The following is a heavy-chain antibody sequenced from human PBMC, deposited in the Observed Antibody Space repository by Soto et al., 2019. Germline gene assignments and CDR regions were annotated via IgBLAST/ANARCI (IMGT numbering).Heavy chain of an antibody. D-gene: IGHD6-25*01. CDR3: ARDLVSGQVGYFQH. CDR1: GFTFSTYW. V-gene: IGHV3-7*04. CDR2: INQGGSEK. J-gene: IGHJ1*01. Sequence: EVQLVESGGGLVQPGGSLRLFCAGSGFTFSTYWITWVRQAPGKGVEWGANINQGGSEKYYVDYVRGRFTISRDNAKNSLHLQMNSLRAEDTAVYYCARDLVSGQVGYFQHWGQGTLITVSS.